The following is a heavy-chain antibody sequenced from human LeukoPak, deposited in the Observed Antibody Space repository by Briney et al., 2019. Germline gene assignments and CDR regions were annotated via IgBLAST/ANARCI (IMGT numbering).Heavy chain of an antibody. V-gene: IGHV3-48*03. D-gene: IGHD3-22*01. J-gene: IGHJ6*03. CDR3: ARPRWVGYYDSCMDV. CDR2: ISSSGSTI. CDR1: GFTFSSYE. Sequence: GGSLRLSCAASGFTFSSYEMNWVRQAPGKGLEWVSCISSSGSTIYYADSVKGRFTISRDNAKNSLYLQMNSLRAEDTAVYYCARPRWVGYYDSCMDVWGKGTTVTVSS.